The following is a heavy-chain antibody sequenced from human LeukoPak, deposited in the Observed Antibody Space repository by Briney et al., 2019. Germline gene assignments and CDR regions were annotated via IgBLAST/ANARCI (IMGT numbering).Heavy chain of an antibody. CDR1: GFNFDGYA. J-gene: IGHJ3*02. Sequence: GGSLRLSCAASGFNFDGYAMHWVRQAPGKGLEWVSGISWNSDDIGYADSVKGRFTISKDNAKNGLYLQMNSLRPEDTALYYCVKVSRWRYEPLDIWGQGTMVTVSS. D-gene: IGHD2-2*01. CDR2: ISWNSDDI. V-gene: IGHV3-9*01. CDR3: VKVSRWRYEPLDI.